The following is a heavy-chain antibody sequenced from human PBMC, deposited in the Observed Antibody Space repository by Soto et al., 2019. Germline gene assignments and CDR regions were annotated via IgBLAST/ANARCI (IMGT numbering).Heavy chain of an antibody. D-gene: IGHD3-16*02. CDR3: ATNNRASYHFDY. CDR1: GGPFISYA. Sequence: GXSVKVSCNACGGPFISYAISWVRQAPGQGLEWMGGIIPLFGTTNYAPKFQGRVAITADERARTAYMDLSSLKSEDTAVYYCATNNRASYHFDYWGQGTLVTVSS. CDR2: IIPLFGTT. V-gene: IGHV1-69*01. J-gene: IGHJ4*02.